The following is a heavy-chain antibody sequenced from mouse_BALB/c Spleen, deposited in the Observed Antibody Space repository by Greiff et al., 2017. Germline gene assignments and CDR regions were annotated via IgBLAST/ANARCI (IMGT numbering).Heavy chain of an antibody. Sequence: EVKLVESGGGLVQPGGSLKLSCAASGFTFSSYAMSWVRQTPEKRLEWVASISSGGSTYYPDSVKGRFTISRDNARNILYLQMSSLRSEDTAMYYCARGDGYDRFAYWGQGTLVTVSA. CDR1: GFTFSSYA. CDR2: ISSGGST. V-gene: IGHV5-6-5*01. D-gene: IGHD2-2*01. CDR3: ARGDGYDRFAY. J-gene: IGHJ3*01.